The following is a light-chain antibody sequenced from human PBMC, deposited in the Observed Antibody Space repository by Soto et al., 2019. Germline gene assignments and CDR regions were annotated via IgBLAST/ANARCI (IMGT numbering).Light chain of an antibody. CDR2: DNN. Sequence: QSVLTQPPSVSAASGQQVTISCSGSTSNIGKNFVSWYQHLPESAPKLLIYDNNKRPSGIPDRFSGSKSDTSATLDITGLQPGDEADYYCVTWDDNMHTGVVFGRGTKVTVL. J-gene: IGLJ2*01. V-gene: IGLV1-51*01. CDR1: TSNIGKNF. CDR3: VTWDDNMHTGVV.